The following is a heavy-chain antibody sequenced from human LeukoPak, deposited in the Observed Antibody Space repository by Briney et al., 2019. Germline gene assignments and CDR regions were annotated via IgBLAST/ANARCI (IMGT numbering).Heavy chain of an antibody. CDR3: ARLITMVRGRDYYYGMDV. Sequence: GRSLRLSCAVSGFTFSSYATSWVRQAPGEWLEWVSAIRGGGGSTYYADSVKGRFTISRDNSKNTLYLQMNSLRAEDTAVYYCARLITMVRGRDYYYGMDVWGQGTTVTVSS. CDR1: GFTFSSYA. CDR2: IRGGGGST. V-gene: IGHV3-23*01. D-gene: IGHD3-10*01. J-gene: IGHJ6*02.